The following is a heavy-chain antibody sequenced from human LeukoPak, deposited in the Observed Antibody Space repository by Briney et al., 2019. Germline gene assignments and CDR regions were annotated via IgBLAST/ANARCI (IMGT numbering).Heavy chain of an antibody. V-gene: IGHV4-30-2*01. CDR3: AREATDLRAFYY. D-gene: IGHD2-21*02. CDR1: GGPLSSGGYP. J-gene: IGHJ4*02. CDR2: IYHSGSP. Sequence: SDTLSLTCSVSGGPLSSGGYPWRWIRQPPGRGLEGIGYIYHSGSPYYNPSLKSRVTISVDRSKHQFSLKLSSVAAADAAVYYCAREATDLRAFYYWGQGTLVTVSS.